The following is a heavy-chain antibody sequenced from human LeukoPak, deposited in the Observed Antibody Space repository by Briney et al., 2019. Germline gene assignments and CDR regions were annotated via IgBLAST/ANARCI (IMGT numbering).Heavy chain of an antibody. CDR3: ATEHYYGSGRLDP. V-gene: IGHV3-7*03. Sequence: GGSLRLSCAASGFTLSSYWMTWVRQAPGKGLEWVANIKLDGSEKYYVDSVKGRFTISRDNAKSSLYLQMNSLRAEDTAVYYCATEHYYGSGRLDPWGQGTLVTVSS. D-gene: IGHD3-10*01. CDR1: GFTLSSYW. J-gene: IGHJ5*02. CDR2: IKLDGSEK.